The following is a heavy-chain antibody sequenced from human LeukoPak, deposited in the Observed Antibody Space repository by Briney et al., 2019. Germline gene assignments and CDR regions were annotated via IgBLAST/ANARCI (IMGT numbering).Heavy chain of an antibody. Sequence: ASVKVSCKSSGYTFTGYYMRWVRQAPGQGLEWMGWINPNSGGTNYAQRFQGRVTMTRDTSISTAYMELSRLRSDDTAVYYCARGVVTMVRGEYYFDYWGQGTLVTVSS. CDR1: GYTFTGYY. J-gene: IGHJ4*02. V-gene: IGHV1-2*02. D-gene: IGHD3-10*01. CDR2: INPNSGGT. CDR3: ARGVVTMVRGEYYFDY.